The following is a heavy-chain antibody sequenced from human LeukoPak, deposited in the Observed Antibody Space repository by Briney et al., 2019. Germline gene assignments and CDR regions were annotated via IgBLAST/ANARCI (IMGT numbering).Heavy chain of an antibody. J-gene: IGHJ5*02. CDR1: GGSISSSSYY. CDR2: IYYSGST. Sequence: SETLSLTCTVSGGSISSSSYYWGWTRQPPGKGLEWIGSIYYSGSTYYNPSLKSRVTISVDTSKNQFSLKLSSVTAADTAVYYCARRYYGSGRRYNWFDPWGQGTLVTVSS. CDR3: ARRYYGSGRRYNWFDP. V-gene: IGHV4-39*01. D-gene: IGHD3-10*01.